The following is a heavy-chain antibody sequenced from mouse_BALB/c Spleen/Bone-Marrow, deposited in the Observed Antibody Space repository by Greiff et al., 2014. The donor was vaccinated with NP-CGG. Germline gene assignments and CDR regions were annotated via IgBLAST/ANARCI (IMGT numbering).Heavy chain of an antibody. J-gene: IGHJ2*01. CDR3: ARHLYYFDY. CDR1: GYTFTEFI. CDR2: FYPGSDSI. V-gene: IGHV1-62-2*01. Sequence: VQLVESAAGLVKPGASVKLSCKASGYTFTEFIIHWVKQRSGKGLEWIGWFYPGSDSIKYNEKFKDKATLTADISSSTVYMELSRLTSEDSAVYFCARHLYYFDYWGQGTTLTVSS.